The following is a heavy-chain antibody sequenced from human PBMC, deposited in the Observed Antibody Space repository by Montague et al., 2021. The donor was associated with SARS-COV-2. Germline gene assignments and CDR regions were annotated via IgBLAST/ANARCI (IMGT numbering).Heavy chain of an antibody. Sequence: SETLSLTCAVYGGSFSGYYWNWLRQPPGKGLEWIGEINHSGSANYNPSLKRRVTISVDMSKNQFSLKLNSVAAADTAVYYCARLGEGVVPSPILGVGPYYSCVSMDVWGKGATVTVSS. J-gene: IGHJ6*03. V-gene: IGHV4-34*01. CDR1: GGSFSGYY. CDR3: ARLGEGVVPSPILGVGPYYSCVSMDV. CDR2: INHSGSA. D-gene: IGHD2-2*02.